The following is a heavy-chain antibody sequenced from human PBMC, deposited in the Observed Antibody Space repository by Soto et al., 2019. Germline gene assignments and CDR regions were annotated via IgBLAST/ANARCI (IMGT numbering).Heavy chain of an antibody. CDR2: INPNSGGT. CDR1: GYTFTGYY. J-gene: IGHJ4*02. V-gene: IGHV1-2*02. D-gene: IGHD3-10*01. CDR3: ARVGYYGSGSYLPFDY. Sequence: QVQLVQSGAEVKKPGASVKVSCKASGYTFTGYYMHWVRQAPGQGLEWMGWINPNSGGTNYAQKFQGRVTMTRDTCISTAYMELSRLRSDDTAVYYCARVGYYGSGSYLPFDYWGQGTLVTVSS.